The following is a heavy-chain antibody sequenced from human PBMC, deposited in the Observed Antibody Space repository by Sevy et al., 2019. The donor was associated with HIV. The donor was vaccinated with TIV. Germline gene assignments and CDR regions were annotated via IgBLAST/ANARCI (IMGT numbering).Heavy chain of an antibody. V-gene: IGHV3-30*02. D-gene: IGHD3-10*02. CDR2: IRYDGSNK. CDR1: GFTFSSYG. J-gene: IGHJ6*02. CDR3: AKDMSSRTYYYYGMDV. Sequence: GGSLRLSCAASGFTFSSYGMHWVRQAPGKGLEWVAFIRYDGSNKYYADSVKGRFTISRDNSKNTLYLQMNSLRAEDTAVSYCAKDMSSRTYYYYGMDVWGQGTTVTVSS.